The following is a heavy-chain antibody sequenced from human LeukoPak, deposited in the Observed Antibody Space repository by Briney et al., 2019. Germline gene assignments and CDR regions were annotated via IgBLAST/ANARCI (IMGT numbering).Heavy chain of an antibody. J-gene: IGHJ4*02. CDR3: AIAYCGGDCYSGGFDY. D-gene: IGHD2-21*02. V-gene: IGHV1-46*01. CDR2: INPSGGST. Sequence: ASVKVSCKASGYTFTSYYMHWVRQAPGQGLEWMGIINPSGGSTSYAQKFQGRVTMTRDMSTSTVYMELSSLRSEDTAVYYCAIAYCGGDCYSGGFDYWGQGTLVTVSS. CDR1: GYTFTSYY.